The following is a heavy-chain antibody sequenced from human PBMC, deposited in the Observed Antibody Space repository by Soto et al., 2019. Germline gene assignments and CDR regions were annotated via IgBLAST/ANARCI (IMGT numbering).Heavy chain of an antibody. CDR3: AREPPNGFGESAVGAFDI. V-gene: IGHV4-59*01. Sequence: SETLSLTCTVSGGSISSYYWSWIRQPPGKGLEWIGYIYYSGSTNYNPSLKSRVTISVDTSKNQFSLKLSSVTAADTAVYYCAREPPNGFGESAVGAFDIWGQGTMVTVSS. D-gene: IGHD3-10*01. CDR2: IYYSGST. CDR1: GGSISSYY. J-gene: IGHJ3*02.